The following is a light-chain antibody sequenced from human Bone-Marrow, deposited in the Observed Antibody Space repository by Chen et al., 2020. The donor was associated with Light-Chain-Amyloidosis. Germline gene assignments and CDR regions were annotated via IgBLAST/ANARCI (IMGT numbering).Light chain of an antibody. Sequence: QSALSQPPSASGSPGQSVPISSTGASMDVGGYNYVSWYQQFPGKAPNLIIYEVTKRPSGVPDRFSGSKSGNTASLIVSGLQAEDEADYFCTSYSGTYNLVLFGGGTKLTVL. V-gene: IGLV2-8*01. CDR1: SMDVGGYNY. J-gene: IGLJ2*01. CDR3: TSYSGTYNLVL. CDR2: EVT.